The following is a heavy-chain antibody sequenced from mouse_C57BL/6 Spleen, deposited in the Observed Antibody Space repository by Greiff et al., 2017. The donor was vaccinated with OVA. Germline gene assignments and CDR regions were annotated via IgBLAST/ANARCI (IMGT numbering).Heavy chain of an antibody. V-gene: IGHV1-81*01. CDR2: IYPRSGNT. D-gene: IGHD1-1*01. CDR1: GYTFTSYG. CDR3: AREEDYYGSSPWFAY. J-gene: IGHJ3*01. Sequence: VQLQQPGAELARPGASVKLSCKASGYTFTSYGISWVKQRTGQGLEWIGEIYPRSGNTYYNEKFKGKATLTADKSSSTAYMELRSLTSEDSAVYFCAREEDYYGSSPWFAYWGQGTLVTVSA.